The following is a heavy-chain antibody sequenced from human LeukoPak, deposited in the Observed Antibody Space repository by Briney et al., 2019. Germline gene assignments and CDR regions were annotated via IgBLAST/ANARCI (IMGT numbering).Heavy chain of an antibody. V-gene: IGHV1-2*06. J-gene: IGHJ5*02. Sequence: ASVKVSCKASGYTFTGYYMHWVRQAPGQGLEWMGRINPNSGGTNYAQKFQGRVTMTRDTSISTAYMELSRLRSDDTAVYYCARDGSAAGPSNWFDPWGRGTLVTVSS. CDR3: ARDGSAAGPSNWFDP. D-gene: IGHD6-13*01. CDR2: INPNSGGT. CDR1: GYTFTGYY.